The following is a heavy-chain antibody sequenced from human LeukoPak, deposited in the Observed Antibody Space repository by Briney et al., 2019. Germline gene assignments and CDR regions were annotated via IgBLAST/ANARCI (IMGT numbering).Heavy chain of an antibody. CDR1: GFTFSSYT. D-gene: IGHD1-1*01. V-gene: IGHV3-21*01. CDR3: ARHDVGWSDVHWFDP. CDR2: ISSSGNYI. Sequence: PGGSLRLSCAASGFTFSSYTMNWVRQAPGKGLEWVSSISSSGNYINYADSVKGRFTISRDNANNSLYLQMSSLRAEDTALYYCARHDVGWSDVHWFDPWGQGTLVTVSS. J-gene: IGHJ5*02.